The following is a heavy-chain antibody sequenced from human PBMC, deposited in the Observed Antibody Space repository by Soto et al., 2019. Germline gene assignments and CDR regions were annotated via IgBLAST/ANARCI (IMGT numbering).Heavy chain of an antibody. J-gene: IGHJ6*02. V-gene: IGHV1-2*04. CDR1: GYTFTGYY. CDR3: ARESSSNYYYYGMDV. D-gene: IGHD1-26*01. CDR2: INPNSGGT. Sequence: GASVKVSCKASGYTFTGYYMHWVRLAPGQGLEWMGWINPNSGGTNYAQKFQGWVTMTRDTSISTAYMELSRLRSDDTAVYYCARESSSNYYYYGMDVWGQGTTVTVSS.